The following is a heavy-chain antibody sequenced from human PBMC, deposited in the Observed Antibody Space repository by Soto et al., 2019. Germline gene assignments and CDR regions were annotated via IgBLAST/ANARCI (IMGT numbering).Heavy chain of an antibody. Sequence: GGSMRLSYAASGFNFISYNMTWVRQAPGKGLEWVSSISSSSSYIYYADSVKGRFTISRDNAKNSLYLQMNSLRAEDTAVYYCARGVHFDSSGFGLWGQGTMVTVSS. V-gene: IGHV3-21*01. J-gene: IGHJ3*01. CDR2: ISSSSSYI. CDR1: GFNFISYN. CDR3: ARGVHFDSSGFGL. D-gene: IGHD3-22*01.